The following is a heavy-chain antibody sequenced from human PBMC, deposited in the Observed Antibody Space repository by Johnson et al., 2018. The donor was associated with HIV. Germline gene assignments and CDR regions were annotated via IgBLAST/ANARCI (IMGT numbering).Heavy chain of an antibody. D-gene: IGHD1-26*01. CDR2: ISSDGSAK. Sequence: QVQLVESGGGVVQPGSSLRLSCAASGFTFSNYAVHWVRQAPGKGLEWVAVISSDGSAKYYADSVKGPFTISRDNSKNTLYLQLTTLGAADTAVYYCARDWDAYGAFDIWGQGTLVTVSS. CDR1: GFTFSNYA. CDR3: ARDWDAYGAFDI. V-gene: IGHV3-30-3*01. J-gene: IGHJ3*02.